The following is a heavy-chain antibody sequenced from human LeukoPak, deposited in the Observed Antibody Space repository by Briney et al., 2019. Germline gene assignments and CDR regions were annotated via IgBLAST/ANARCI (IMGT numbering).Heavy chain of an antibody. Sequence: RRSPTCTLNAGSSAVLSSSWNRHSPGGGLGWDGEINHRGSTNDNPPHKSRVSISIDTSKNQFSLKLTSVTAADTAMYYCARGPTMVRGVIRFYCYMDAWGKGTTVTVSS. CDR2: INHRGST. V-gene: IGHV4-34*01. J-gene: IGHJ6*03. CDR1: AGSSAVLS. D-gene: IGHD3-10*01. CDR3: ARGPTMVRGVIRFYCYMDA.